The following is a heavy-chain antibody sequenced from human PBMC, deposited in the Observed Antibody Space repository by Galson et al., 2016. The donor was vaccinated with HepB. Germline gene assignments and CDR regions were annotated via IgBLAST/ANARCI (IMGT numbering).Heavy chain of an antibody. CDR3: ARLDGDPHTYFDP. CDR2: VYSGGNK. CDR1: GFTVSSNY. Sequence: SLRLSCAASGFTVSSNYMSWVRQAPGKGLEWVSVVYSGGNKYYADSVKGRFTISRDNSKNTLYLQMNSLRAEDTAVYYCARLDGDPHTYFDPWGQGTLVTVSS. J-gene: IGHJ5*02. V-gene: IGHV3-53*01. D-gene: IGHD4-17*01.